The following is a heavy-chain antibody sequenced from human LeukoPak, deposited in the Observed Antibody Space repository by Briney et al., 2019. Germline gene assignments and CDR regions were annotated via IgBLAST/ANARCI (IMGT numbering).Heavy chain of an antibody. V-gene: IGHV3-74*01. CDR2: INGDGRNI. Sequence: GGSLRLSCVAPGFTFSSFWMHWVRQDPRKGLVWVSGINGDGRNINYADSVRGRFTISRDNAKNALYLQMNTLRVEDTAVYYCTRDLMDYDVSTGLHHYYMDVWGQGTTVTVSS. CDR3: TRDLMDYDVSTGLHHYYMDV. J-gene: IGHJ6*02. CDR1: GFTFSSFW. D-gene: IGHD3-9*01.